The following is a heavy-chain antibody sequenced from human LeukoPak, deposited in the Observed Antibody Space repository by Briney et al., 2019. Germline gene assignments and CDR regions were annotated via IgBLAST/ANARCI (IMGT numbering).Heavy chain of an antibody. J-gene: IGHJ6*02. V-gene: IGHV4-31*03. D-gene: IGHD3-3*01. CDR1: GGSISSGGYY. Sequence: PSETLSLTCTVSGGSISSGGYYWSWIRQHPGKGLEWIGYIYYSGSTYYNPSLKSRVTISVDTSKNQFSLKLSSVTAADTAVYYCARTYYDFWSGYYMDPFRMDVWGQGTTVTVSS. CDR2: IYYSGST. CDR3: ARTYYDFWSGYYMDPFRMDV.